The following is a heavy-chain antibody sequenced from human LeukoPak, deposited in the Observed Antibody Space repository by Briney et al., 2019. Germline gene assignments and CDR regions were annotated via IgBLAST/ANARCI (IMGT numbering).Heavy chain of an antibody. J-gene: IGHJ4*02. CDR2: IKSKTDGGTT. Sequence: GGSLRLSCAASGFTFSNDWMNWVCQAPGKGLEWVGRIKSKTDGGTTDYAAPVKGRFTISRDDSKNTLYLQLNSLKTEDTAVYYCTTATKSGTYSRGYWGQGTLVTVSS. CDR1: GFTFSNDW. D-gene: IGHD1-26*01. V-gene: IGHV3-15*01. CDR3: TTATKSGTYSRGY.